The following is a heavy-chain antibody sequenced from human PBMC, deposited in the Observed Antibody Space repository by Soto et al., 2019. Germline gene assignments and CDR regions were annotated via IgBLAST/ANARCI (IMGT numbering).Heavy chain of an antibody. V-gene: IGHV1-69*06. Sequence: SVKVSCKASGGTFSSYAISWVRQAPGQGLEWMGGIIPIFGTANYAQKFQGRVTITADKSTSTAYMELSSLRSEDTAVYYCARPSYYYDSSGYYSHYFDYWGQGTLVTVSS. J-gene: IGHJ4*02. D-gene: IGHD3-22*01. CDR3: ARPSYYYDSSGYYSHYFDY. CDR1: GGTFSSYA. CDR2: IIPIFGTA.